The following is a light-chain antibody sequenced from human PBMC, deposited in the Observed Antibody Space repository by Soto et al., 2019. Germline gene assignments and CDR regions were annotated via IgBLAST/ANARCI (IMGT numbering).Light chain of an antibody. Sequence: ESVTSESPATLSVSPGERATLPCRASQSVSSGYLAWYQQKPGQAPRLLIYGASSRATGIPDRFSGSGSGTDFTLTISRLEPEDFAVYYCQQYGSSPRTFGQGTKV. CDR3: QQYGSSPRT. J-gene: IGKJ1*01. V-gene: IGKV3-20*01. CDR2: GAS. CDR1: QSVSSGY.